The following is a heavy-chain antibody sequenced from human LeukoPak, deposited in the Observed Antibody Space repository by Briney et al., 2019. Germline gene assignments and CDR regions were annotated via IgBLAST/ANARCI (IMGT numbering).Heavy chain of an antibody. CDR3: ASSDFDY. Sequence: SETLSLTCAVYGGSFSGYYWSWIRRPPGKGLEWIGEINHSGSTNYNPSLKSRVTISVDTSKNQFSLKLSSVTAAGTAVYYCASSDFDYWGQGTLVTVSS. J-gene: IGHJ4*02. CDR2: INHSGST. CDR1: GGSFSGYY. V-gene: IGHV4-34*01.